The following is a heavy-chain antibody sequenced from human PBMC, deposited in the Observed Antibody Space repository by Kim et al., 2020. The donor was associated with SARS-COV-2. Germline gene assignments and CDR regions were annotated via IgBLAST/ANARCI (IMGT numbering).Heavy chain of an antibody. CDR1: GFTFSSYA. CDR2: ISSNGGST. Sequence: GGSLRLSCAASGFTFSSYAMHWVRQAPGKGLEYVSAISSNGGSTYYANSVKGRFTISRDNSKNTLYLQMGSLRAEDMAVYYCARVGVAVRFLEWAAPMDVWGKGTTVTVSS. CDR3: ARVGVAVRFLEWAAPMDV. J-gene: IGHJ6*04. V-gene: IGHV3-64*01. D-gene: IGHD3-3*01.